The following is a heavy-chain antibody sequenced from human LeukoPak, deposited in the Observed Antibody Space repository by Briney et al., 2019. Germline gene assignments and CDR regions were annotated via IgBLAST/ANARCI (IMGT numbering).Heavy chain of an antibody. D-gene: IGHD2-2*01. CDR2: ISSSGTTI. Sequence: GGSLRLSCAASGFTFSDYYMTWIRQAPGKGLEWVSYISSSGTTIYYADSVKGRFTISRDNAKNSPYLQMNSLRAEDTAVYYCARGDCISTSCSSGHFAYWGQGTLVTVSS. J-gene: IGHJ4*02. V-gene: IGHV3-11*01. CDR1: GFTFSDYY. CDR3: ARGDCISTSCSSGHFAY.